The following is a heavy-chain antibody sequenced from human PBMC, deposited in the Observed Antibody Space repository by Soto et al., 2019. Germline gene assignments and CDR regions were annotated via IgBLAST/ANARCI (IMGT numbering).Heavy chain of an antibody. CDR2: IYYSGIT. V-gene: IGHV4-59*01. CDR1: GGSISSYY. D-gene: IGHD2-8*02. Sequence: PSETLSLTCTVSGGSISSYYCSWIRQPPGKGLEWIGYIYYSGITDYNPSLKSRVTISVDTSKSQFSLKLSSVTAADTAVYYCARGGGVYYFDYRGQGTLVTVSS. J-gene: IGHJ4*02. CDR3: ARGGGVYYFDY.